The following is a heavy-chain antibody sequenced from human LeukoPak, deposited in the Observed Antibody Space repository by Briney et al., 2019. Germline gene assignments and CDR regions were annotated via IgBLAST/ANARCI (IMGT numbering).Heavy chain of an antibody. Sequence: GGSLRLSCAASGFTGSNNYVSWVRQAPGKGLEWVANIKQDGSEKYYVDSVKGRFTISRDNAKNSLYLQMNSLRAEDTAVYYCARGPGITGTYYYYGMDVWGQGTTVTVSS. CDR1: GFTGSNNY. V-gene: IGHV3-7*01. CDR3: ARGPGITGTYYYYGMDV. J-gene: IGHJ6*02. CDR2: IKQDGSEK. D-gene: IGHD1-20*01.